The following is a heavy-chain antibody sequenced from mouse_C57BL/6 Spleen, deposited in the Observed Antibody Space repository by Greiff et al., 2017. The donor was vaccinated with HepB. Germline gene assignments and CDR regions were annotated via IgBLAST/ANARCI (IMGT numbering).Heavy chain of an antibody. CDR3: ARMGSYYSNPTWFAY. D-gene: IGHD2-5*01. V-gene: IGHV1-53*01. CDR2: INPSNGGT. CDR1: GYTFTSYW. J-gene: IGHJ3*01. Sequence: VQLQQPGTELVKPGASVKLSCKASGYTFTSYWMHWVKQRPGQGLEWIGNINPSNGGTNHNEKFKSKATLTVDKSSSPAYMQLSSLTYADSAVYDCARMGSYYSNPTWFAYWGQGTLVTVSA.